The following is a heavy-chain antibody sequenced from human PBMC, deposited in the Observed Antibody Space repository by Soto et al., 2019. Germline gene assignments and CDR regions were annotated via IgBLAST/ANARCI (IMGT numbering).Heavy chain of an antibody. V-gene: IGHV3-23*01. CDR1: GFTFSSYA. D-gene: IGHD5-12*01. Sequence: LRLSCAASGFTFSSYAMSWVRQAPGKRLEWVSAISGSGGSTYYADSVKGRFTISRDNSKNTLYLQMNSLRAEDTAVYYCDRDGYNYFDYWGQGTLVTVSS. CDR3: DRDGYNYFDY. CDR2: ISGSGGST. J-gene: IGHJ4*02.